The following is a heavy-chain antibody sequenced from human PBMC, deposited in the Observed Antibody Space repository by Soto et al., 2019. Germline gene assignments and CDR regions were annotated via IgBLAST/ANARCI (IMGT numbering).Heavy chain of an antibody. CDR1: GGSISNSY. D-gene: IGHD3-10*01. CDR3: ARHSPPFFYGSGPWDV. CDR2: IYSCGST. Sequence: QVQLQESGPGLVRPSETLSLTCTVSGGSISNSYWSWIRQSPGQGLEWIGYIYSCGSTNYNPSLKSRVTISVDTSKNQFSLKLSSLIAADTAVYYCARHSPPFFYGSGPWDVWGQGTTVTFSS. V-gene: IGHV4-59*08. J-gene: IGHJ6*02.